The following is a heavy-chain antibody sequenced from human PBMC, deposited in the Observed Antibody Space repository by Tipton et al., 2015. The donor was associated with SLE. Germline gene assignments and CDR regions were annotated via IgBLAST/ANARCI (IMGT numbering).Heavy chain of an antibody. V-gene: IGHV1-69*05. Sequence: QSGAEVKKPGASVKVSCKASGYTFSSYAISWVRQAPGQGLEWMGGIIPIFGTANYAQKFQGRVTITTDESTSTAYMELSSLRSEDTAVYYCARDGTYSGGYYYGMDVWGQGTTVTVSS. J-gene: IGHJ6*02. CDR3: ARDGTYSGGYYYGMDV. CDR2: IIPIFGTA. CDR1: GYTFSSYA. D-gene: IGHD1-26*01.